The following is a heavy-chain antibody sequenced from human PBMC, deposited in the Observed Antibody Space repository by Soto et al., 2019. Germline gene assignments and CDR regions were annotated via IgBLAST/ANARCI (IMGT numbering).Heavy chain of an antibody. CDR2: VSYSGSA. CDR3: ARNPRWQWLNV. J-gene: IGHJ6*02. V-gene: IGHV4-31*03. CDR1: GGSIISSAYY. Sequence: QVQLQESGPGLVKPSQTLSLNCTVSGGSIISSAYYWHWVRQRPARGLEWIGYVSYSGSAYCNPSLSSRVSITIDVSENQFSLNLASVTAADTAVYYCARNPRWQWLNVWGQGTTVTVSS. D-gene: IGHD6-19*01.